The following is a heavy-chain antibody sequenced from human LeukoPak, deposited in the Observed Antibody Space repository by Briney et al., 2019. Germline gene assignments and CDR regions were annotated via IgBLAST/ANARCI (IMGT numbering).Heavy chain of an antibody. D-gene: IGHD1-1*01. CDR3: ARATGTTSEYYYYYGMDV. J-gene: IGHJ6*02. V-gene: IGHV3-7*04. Sequence: PGGSLRLSCAASGFTFSSYWMSWVRQAPGKGLEWVANIKQDGSEKYYVDSVKGRFTISRDNAKNSLYLQMNSLRAEDTAVYYCARATGTTSEYYYYYGMDVWGQGTTVTVPS. CDR2: IKQDGSEK. CDR1: GFTFSSYW.